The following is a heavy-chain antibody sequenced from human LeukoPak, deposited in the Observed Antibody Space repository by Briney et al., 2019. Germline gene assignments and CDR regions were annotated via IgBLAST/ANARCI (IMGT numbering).Heavy chain of an antibody. CDR2: IRYDGSNK. Sequence: EPGGSLRLSCAASGFMFSSYVMHWVRQAPGKGLEWAALIRYDGSNKYYADSVKGRFTISRDNSKNTLYLQMNSLRAEDTAVYYCAKEGYNWNSFSALGAFDIWGQGTMVTVSS. CDR1: GFMFSSYV. CDR3: AKEGYNWNSFSALGAFDI. V-gene: IGHV3-30*02. J-gene: IGHJ3*02. D-gene: IGHD1-7*01.